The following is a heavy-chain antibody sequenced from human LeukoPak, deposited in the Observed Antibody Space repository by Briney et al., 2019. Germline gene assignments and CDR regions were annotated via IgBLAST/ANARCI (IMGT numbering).Heavy chain of an antibody. Sequence: PSETLSLTCIVSGGSISSRSYYWGWIRQPPGKGLEWIGSIYYSGSTYYNPSLKSRVTISVDTSKNQFSLKLSSVTAADTAVYYCARGSEYQLPFYGMDVWGQGTTVTVS. D-gene: IGHD2-2*01. J-gene: IGHJ6*02. CDR1: GGSISSRSYY. CDR3: ARGSEYQLPFYGMDV. V-gene: IGHV4-39*01. CDR2: IYYSGST.